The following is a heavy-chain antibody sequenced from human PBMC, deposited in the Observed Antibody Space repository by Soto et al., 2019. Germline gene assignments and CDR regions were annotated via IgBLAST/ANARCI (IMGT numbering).Heavy chain of an antibody. Sequence: PSETLSLTCTVSDGSFNSGAYYWSWIRQRPGKGLEWIGYVSYSGNTYYNPSLTSRLTFSVDTSKRQFSLKLRSVTVADTAVYYCARLGRGNLKHVHGATVDYWGQGTLVTVSS. CDR1: DGSFNSGAYY. V-gene: IGHV4-31*03. CDR2: VSYSGNT. J-gene: IGHJ4*02. CDR3: ARLGRGNLKHVHGATVDY. D-gene: IGHD1-1*01.